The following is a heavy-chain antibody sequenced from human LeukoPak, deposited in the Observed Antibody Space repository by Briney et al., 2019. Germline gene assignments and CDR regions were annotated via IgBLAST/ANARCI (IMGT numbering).Heavy chain of an antibody. CDR1: GFSFSRFS. J-gene: IGHJ4*02. V-gene: IGHV3-21*01. Sequence: GGSLRLSCAASGFSFSRFSMIWVRQLPGKGLEWVASIGYTTTYRFYADSVKGRFTISRDDAKNSLYLQMNSLRAEDTAVYYCAREAPSGYQNYPRGFLDYWGQGTLVSVSS. D-gene: IGHD3-3*01. CDR3: AREAPSGYQNYPRGFLDY. CDR2: IGYTTTYR.